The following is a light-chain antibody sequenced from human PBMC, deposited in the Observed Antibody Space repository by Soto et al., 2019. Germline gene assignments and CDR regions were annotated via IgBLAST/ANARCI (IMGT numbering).Light chain of an antibody. Sequence: QSALTQPASVSGSPGQSITISCTGTSSDVGRYKLVCWYQQQPGKAPKLMIYDVTNRPSGVSNRFSGSKSGNTASMTISVLKAEDEADYYCSSYTTSTTLIFGGGTKLPVL. J-gene: IGLJ2*01. CDR3: SSYTTSTTLI. CDR2: DVT. CDR1: SSDVGRYKL. V-gene: IGLV2-14*03.